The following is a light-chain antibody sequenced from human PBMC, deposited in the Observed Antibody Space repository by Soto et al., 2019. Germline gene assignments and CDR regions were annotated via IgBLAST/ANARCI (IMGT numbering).Light chain of an antibody. J-gene: IGKJ4*01. CDR3: QQTYSSPRGLT. CDR1: QNTGGY. Sequence: DIQMTQSPSSLSASVGDRVTITCRASQNTGGYLNWYQHKPGKAPKLLIYGASSLQSGVTSRFSGSGSGTDFTLTISTLQPEDFASYYCQQTYSSPRGLTFGGGTKVEIK. CDR2: GAS. V-gene: IGKV1-39*01.